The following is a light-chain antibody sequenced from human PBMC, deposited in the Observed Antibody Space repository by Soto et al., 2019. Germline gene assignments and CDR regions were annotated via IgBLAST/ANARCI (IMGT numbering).Light chain of an antibody. CDR2: GVT. J-gene: IGLJ1*01. CDR1: SSDVGGYNY. Sequence: QSALTQPASVSGSPGQSITISCTGTSSDVGGYNYVSWYQQHPGIAPKLLIYGVTNRPSGVSTRFSGSKSGNTASLTISGLKGEDEADYHCSSYTSASTLLYLFGTGTKLTVL. V-gene: IGLV2-14*01. CDR3: SSYTSASTLLYL.